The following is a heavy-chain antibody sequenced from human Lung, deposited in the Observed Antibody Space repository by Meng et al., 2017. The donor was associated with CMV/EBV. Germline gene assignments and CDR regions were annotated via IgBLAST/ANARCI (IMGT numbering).Heavy chain of an antibody. Sequence: GGSXRLXCAASGFTFSSYWMHWVRQAPGKGLVWVSRINSDGSSTSYADSVKGRFTISRDNAKNTLYLQMNSLRAEDTAVYYCARVWGDYDILTGYYYSYYYYGMDVXGQGXTVTVSS. J-gene: IGHJ6*02. CDR1: GFTFSSYW. V-gene: IGHV3-74*01. CDR2: INSDGSST. CDR3: ARVWGDYDILTGYYYSYYYYGMDV. D-gene: IGHD3-9*01.